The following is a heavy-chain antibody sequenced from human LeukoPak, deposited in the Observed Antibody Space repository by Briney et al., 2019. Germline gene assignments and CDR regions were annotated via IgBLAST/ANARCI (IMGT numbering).Heavy chain of an antibody. CDR3: ARLSSPTLYIAGAPYTGSWFDP. D-gene: IGHD6-13*01. CDR1: GDTFSSYA. CDR2: IIPIFGTA. V-gene: IGHV1-69*13. Sequence: GASVKVSCKASGDTFSSYAISWVRQAPGQGLEWMGGIIPIFGTANYAQKFQGRVTITADESTSTAYMELSSLRSEDTAVYYCARLSSPTLYIAGAPYTGSWFDPWGQGTLVTVSS. J-gene: IGHJ5*02.